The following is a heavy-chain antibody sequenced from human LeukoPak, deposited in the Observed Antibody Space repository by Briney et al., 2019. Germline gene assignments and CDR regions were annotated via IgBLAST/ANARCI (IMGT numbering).Heavy chain of an antibody. CDR1: GFTFSNAW. CDR2: IYSGGST. Sequence: GGSLRLSCAASGFTFSNAWMSWVRQAPGEGLEWVSVIYSGGSTYYADSVKGRFTISRDNSKNTLYPQMNSLRAEDTAVYYCARVFRDGYNHDAFDIWGQGTMVTVSS. J-gene: IGHJ3*02. D-gene: IGHD5-24*01. CDR3: ARVFRDGYNHDAFDI. V-gene: IGHV3-53*01.